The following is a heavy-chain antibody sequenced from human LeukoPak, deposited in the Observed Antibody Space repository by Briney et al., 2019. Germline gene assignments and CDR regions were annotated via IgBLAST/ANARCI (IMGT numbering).Heavy chain of an antibody. Sequence: GGSLRLSCAASGLTLSSYDMHWVRQATGKGLEWVSAIGTAGDTYYPGSVKGRFTISRENAKNSLYLQMNSLRAGDTAVYYCARAEQWLGSFDYWGQGTLVTVSS. J-gene: IGHJ4*02. CDR3: ARAEQWLGSFDY. CDR1: GLTLSSYD. V-gene: IGHV3-13*01. D-gene: IGHD6-19*01. CDR2: IGTAGDT.